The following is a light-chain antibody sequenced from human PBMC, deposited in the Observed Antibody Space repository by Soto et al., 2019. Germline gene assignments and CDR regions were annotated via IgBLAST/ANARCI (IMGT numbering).Light chain of an antibody. J-gene: IGLJ3*02. CDR1: RSDVGAFPY. V-gene: IGLV2-14*01. CDR2: DVN. Sequence: QSVLTQPASVSGSPGQSITISCTGTRSDVGAFPYVSWYQQHPGKAPKILIYDVNNRPSGASDRFSGSKSGNTASLTISGLQAEDEADYYCSSYTTSATPVFGGGTKLTVL. CDR3: SSYTTSATPV.